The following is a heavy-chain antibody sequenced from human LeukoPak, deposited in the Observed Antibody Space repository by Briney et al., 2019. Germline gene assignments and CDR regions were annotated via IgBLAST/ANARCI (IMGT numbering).Heavy chain of an antibody. J-gene: IGHJ3*02. D-gene: IGHD1-1*01. Sequence: SETLSLTCTVSGYSISSGYYWGWIRQPPGKGLEWIGSIYHSGKTYYNPSLKSRVTISVDTSKNQFSLKLSSVTAADTAVYYCARAARTGYLFDIWGQGTMVTVSS. CDR3: ARAARTGYLFDI. V-gene: IGHV4-38-2*02. CDR2: IYHSGKT. CDR1: GYSISSGYY.